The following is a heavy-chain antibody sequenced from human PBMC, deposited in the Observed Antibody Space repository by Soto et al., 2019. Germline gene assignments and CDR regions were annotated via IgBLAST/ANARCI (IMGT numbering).Heavy chain of an antibody. CDR2: IYNTGST. Sequence: SETLSLTCTVSGGSISSGDYYWNWIRQPPGKGLEWIGFIYNTGSTYYNPSLRSRVTISVDTSKAQFSLRLTSVTAADTAVYYCARNDYDYVWESPGGDAFDIWGQGTMVTVSS. CDR1: GGSISSGDYY. V-gene: IGHV4-30-4*01. CDR3: ARNDYDYVWESPGGDAFDI. J-gene: IGHJ3*02. D-gene: IGHD3-16*01.